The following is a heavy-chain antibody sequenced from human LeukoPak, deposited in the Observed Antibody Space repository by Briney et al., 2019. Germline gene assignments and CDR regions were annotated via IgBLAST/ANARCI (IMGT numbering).Heavy chain of an antibody. CDR1: GGSISNTY. D-gene: IGHD5-12*01. Sequence: SETLSLTCTVSGGSISNTYWSWIRQPPGQGLEWIGYIYYSGSTSYNPSLKRRVTISLDTSKNQFSLKLSSVTAADTAVYYCAGDYIGYEVTFDIWGQGTMVTVSS. J-gene: IGHJ3*02. V-gene: IGHV4-59*01. CDR3: AGDYIGYEVTFDI. CDR2: IYYSGST.